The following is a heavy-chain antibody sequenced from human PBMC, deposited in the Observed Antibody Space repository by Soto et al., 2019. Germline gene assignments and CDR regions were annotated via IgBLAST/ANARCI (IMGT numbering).Heavy chain of an antibody. D-gene: IGHD2-21*01. CDR2: IRNKANSYTT. CDR3: SVGSLCGGGSCAGLEY. V-gene: IGHV3-72*01. CDR1: GISFSHHY. Sequence: EVQVVESGGGLVQPGGSLRLSCSVSGISFSHHYMHWVRQAPGKGLEWLGRIRNKANSYTTEYAASVKGRFTISRDDSTTSLFLKMRSRITEHTAVYSCSVGSLCGGGSCAGLEYWGQGIRVTVSS. J-gene: IGHJ4*02.